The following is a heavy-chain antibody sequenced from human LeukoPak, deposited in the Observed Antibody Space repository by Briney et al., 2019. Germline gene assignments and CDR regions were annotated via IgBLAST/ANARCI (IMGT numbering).Heavy chain of an antibody. V-gene: IGHV4-39*07. D-gene: IGHD3-22*01. Sequence: SETLSLTCTDSGGSISSSSYYWAWIRQPPGKGLEWIGSIDYSGNAYYKSSRKTRVTIAVDTSKNQFFLKLKSVTAADPAGFYCARESYYDSSGYSHAAFDIWGQGTMVTVSS. CDR2: IDYSGNA. CDR1: GGSISSSSYY. J-gene: IGHJ3*02. CDR3: ARESYYDSSGYSHAAFDI.